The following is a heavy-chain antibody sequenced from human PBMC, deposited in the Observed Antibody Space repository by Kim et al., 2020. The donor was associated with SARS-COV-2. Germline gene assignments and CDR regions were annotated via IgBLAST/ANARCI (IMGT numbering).Heavy chain of an antibody. CDR1: GFTFSSYR. Sequence: GGSLRLSCAASGFTFSSYRMNWVRQAPGKGLEWVSSISSSSSYIYYADSVKGRFTISRDNAKNSLYLQMNSLRAEDTAVYYCARAVPTPEYYDISNFDYWGQGTLVTVSS. CDR2: ISSSSSYI. J-gene: IGHJ4*02. D-gene: IGHD3-9*01. CDR3: ARAVPTPEYYDISNFDY. V-gene: IGHV3-21*01.